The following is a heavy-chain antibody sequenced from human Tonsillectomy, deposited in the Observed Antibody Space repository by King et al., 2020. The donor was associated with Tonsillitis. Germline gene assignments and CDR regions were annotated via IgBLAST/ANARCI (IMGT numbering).Heavy chain of an antibody. D-gene: IGHD3/OR15-3a*01. J-gene: IGHJ6*02. Sequence: VQLVESGGGLVKPGGSLRLSCAASGFTFSDHDMNWIRQAPGKGLEWITYISRSGSTTHYADSVKGRFTNSRDNTDNSLFLQMHSLRAEDTAIYYCAREDFSDFYALDVWGQGTTVTVSS. V-gene: IGHV3-11*01. CDR2: ISRSGSTT. CDR3: AREDFSDFYALDV. CDR1: GFTFSDHD.